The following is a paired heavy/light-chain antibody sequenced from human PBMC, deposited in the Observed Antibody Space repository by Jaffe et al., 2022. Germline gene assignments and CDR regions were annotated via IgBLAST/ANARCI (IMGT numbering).Heavy chain of an antibody. CDR3: ARVGGYSHWYFDL. J-gene: IGHJ2*01. CDR2: MSNNGGST. CDR1: GFTFSSYA. Sequence: EVQLVESGGGLVHPGGSLRLSCAASGFTFSSYAMHWVRQAPGKGLEYVSAMSNNGGSTYYADSVKGRFTISRDNSKNTLYLQMGSLRVEDMAVYYCARVGGYSHWYFDLWGRGTLVTVSS. V-gene: IGHV3-64*07. D-gene: IGHD4-4*01.
Light chain of an antibody. J-gene: IGKJ4*01. CDR3: QQYGSSPLT. CDR2: GAS. CDR1: QSVSSSF. Sequence: EIVLTQSPGTLSLSPGERATLSCRASQSVSSSFLAWYQQKPGQAPRLLIYGASSRATGIPDRFSGSGSGTDFTLTISRLEPEDFAVYYCQQYGSSPLTFGGGTKVEIK. V-gene: IGKV3-20*01.